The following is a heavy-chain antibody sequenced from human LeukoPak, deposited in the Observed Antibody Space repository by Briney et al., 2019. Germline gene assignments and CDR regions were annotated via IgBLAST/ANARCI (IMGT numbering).Heavy chain of an antibody. CDR2: IYYSGST. D-gene: IGHD3-22*01. J-gene: IGHJ6*03. CDR3: ARGLSGYYYYYMDV. CDR1: GGSISSGGYY. V-gene: IGHV4-31*03. Sequence: SETLSLTCTVSGGSISSGGYYWSWIRQHPGKGLEWIGCIYYSGSTYYNPSLKSRVTISVDTSKNQFSLKLSSVTAAGTAVYYCARGLSGYYYYYMDVWGKGTTVTVSS.